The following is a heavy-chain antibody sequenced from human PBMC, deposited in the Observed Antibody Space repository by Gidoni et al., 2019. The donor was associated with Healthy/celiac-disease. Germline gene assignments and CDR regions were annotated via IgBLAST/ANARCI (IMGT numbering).Heavy chain of an antibody. V-gene: IGHV3-30-3*01. D-gene: IGHD5-12*01. Sequence: QVQLVESGGGVVQPGRSLRLSCAASGFPFSSYAMQWVRQAPGKGLEWVAVISYDGSNKYYADSVKGRFTISRDNSKNTLYLQMNSLRAEDTAVYYCARNPIVATIRGEKNWFDPWGQGTLVTVSS. CDR1: GFPFSSYA. CDR2: ISYDGSNK. CDR3: ARNPIVATIRGEKNWFDP. J-gene: IGHJ5*02.